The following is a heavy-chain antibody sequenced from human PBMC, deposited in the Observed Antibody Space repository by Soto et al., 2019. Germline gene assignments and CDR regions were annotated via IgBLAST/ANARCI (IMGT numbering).Heavy chain of an antibody. CDR2: MNPNSGNT. CDR1: GYMFTSYD. J-gene: IGHJ6*02. V-gene: IGHV1-8*01. CDR3: ARIPSYDTSGPLDCYYGMDV. D-gene: IGHD3-22*01. Sequence: QVQLVQSGAEVKKPGASVTVSCTASGYMFTSYDIGWVRQATGQGLEWMGWMNPNSGNTGYAQNFQGRVTMTSHTSMGTAYMELSSLRSDDTAVYYCARIPSYDTSGPLDCYYGMDVWGQGTTVTVSS.